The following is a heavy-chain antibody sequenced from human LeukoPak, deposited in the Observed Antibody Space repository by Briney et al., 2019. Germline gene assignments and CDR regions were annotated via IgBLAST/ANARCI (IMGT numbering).Heavy chain of an antibody. CDR1: GDSISNSRHY. CDR2: IYPSGNT. V-gene: IGHV4-61*02. J-gene: IGHJ4*02. CDR3: ARHRYFDLGQY. D-gene: IGHD3-9*01. Sequence: PSETLSLTCTVSGDSISNSRHYWRWIRQPAGKGLEWIGRIYPSGNTNYNPSLKSRVTISLDTSKNQFSLKLTSVTAADTAVYYCARHRYFDLGQYWGQGSLVTVPS.